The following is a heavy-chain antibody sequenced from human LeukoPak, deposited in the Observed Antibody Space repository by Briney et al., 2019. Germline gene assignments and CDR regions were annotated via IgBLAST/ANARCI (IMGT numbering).Heavy chain of an antibody. CDR1: GGSISSYY. J-gene: IGHJ4*02. Sequence: SETLSLTCTVSGGSISSYYWSWIRQPAGKGLEWIVRIYTSGSTNYNPSLKSRVTMSVDTSKNQFSLKLSSVTAADTAVYYCAVGERVVQGVRQYYFDYWGQGTLVTVSS. V-gene: IGHV4-4*07. CDR2: IYTSGST. CDR3: AVGERVVQGVRQYYFDY. D-gene: IGHD3-10*01.